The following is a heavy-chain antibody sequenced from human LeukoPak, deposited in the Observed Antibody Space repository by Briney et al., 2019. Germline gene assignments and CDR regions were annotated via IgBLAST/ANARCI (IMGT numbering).Heavy chain of an antibody. CDR1: GFGLSSYW. D-gene: IGHD6-13*01. J-gene: IGHJ3*02. Sequence: PGGSLRLSCAASGFGLSSYWMHWVRQAPGKGLVWVSRVSSDGTSTNYADSVKGRFTISRDNAKNTLYLETNSLRAEDTAVYYCAKAATGTRNAFDIWGQGTMVTVSS. CDR2: VSSDGTST. CDR3: AKAATGTRNAFDI. V-gene: IGHV3-74*01.